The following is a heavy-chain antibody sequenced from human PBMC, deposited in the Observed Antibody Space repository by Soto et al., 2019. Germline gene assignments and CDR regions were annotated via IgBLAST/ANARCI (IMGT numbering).Heavy chain of an antibody. V-gene: IGHV1-18*01. CDR1: GYTFTSYG. D-gene: IGHD1-26*01. CDR3: ARDLPLSTIRVGALPYFDY. CDR2: ISAYNGNT. Sequence: QVQLVQSGAEVKKPGASVKVSCKASGYTFTSYGISWVRQAPGQGLEWMGWISAYNGNTNYAQKLQGRVTMTTDTSTSTAYMELRSLRSDHTAVYYCARDLPLSTIRVGALPYFDYWGQGTLVTVSS. J-gene: IGHJ4*02.